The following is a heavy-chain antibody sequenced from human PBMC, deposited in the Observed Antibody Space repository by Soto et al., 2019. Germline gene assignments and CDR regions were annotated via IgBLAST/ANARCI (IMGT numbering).Heavy chain of an antibody. CDR3: AKDQWLLPDY. D-gene: IGHD3-22*01. CDR2: IHGSGGAT. Sequence: PGGSLRLSCAASGFTFSAYAMGWVRQAPGKGLEWVSAIHGSGGATHYADSVKGRFTISRDNSKNTLYVQMNSLRAEDTAVYYCAKDQWLLPDYWGQGTLVTVSS. V-gene: IGHV3-23*01. J-gene: IGHJ4*02. CDR1: GFTFSAYA.